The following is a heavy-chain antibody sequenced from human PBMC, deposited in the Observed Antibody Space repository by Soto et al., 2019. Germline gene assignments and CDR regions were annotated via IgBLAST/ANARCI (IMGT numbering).Heavy chain of an antibody. J-gene: IGHJ6*02. V-gene: IGHV1-69*02. CDR1: GGTFSSYT. CDR2: IIPILGIA. CDR3: ARVEMANYGMDV. Sequence: QVQLVQSGAEVKKPGSSVKVSCKASGGTFSSYTISWVRQAPGQGLEWMGRIIPILGIANYAQKFQGRVTIXAXXSTSTAYMELSSLRSEDTAVYYCARVEMANYGMDVWGQGTTVTVSS. D-gene: IGHD5-12*01.